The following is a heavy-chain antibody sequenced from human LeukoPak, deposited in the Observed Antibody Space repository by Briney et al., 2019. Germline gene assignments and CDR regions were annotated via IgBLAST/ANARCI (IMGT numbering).Heavy chain of an antibody. CDR2: ISSSSSYI. CDR3: ARDSSSSGWYGGDYFDY. Sequence: GGSLRLSCAASGFTFSSYSMNWVRQAPGKGLEWVSSISSSSSYIYYADSVKGRFTISRDNAKDSLYLQMNSLRAEDTAVYYCARDSSSSGWYGGDYFDYWGQGTLVTVSS. D-gene: IGHD6-19*01. CDR1: GFTFSSYS. V-gene: IGHV3-21*01. J-gene: IGHJ4*02.